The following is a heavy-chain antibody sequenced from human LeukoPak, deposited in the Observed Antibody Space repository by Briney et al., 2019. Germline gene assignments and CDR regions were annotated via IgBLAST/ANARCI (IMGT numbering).Heavy chain of an antibody. D-gene: IGHD7-27*01. Sequence: SETLSLTCTVSGGSMRGHYWSWLRHPPGERLEWIGHIYITGDANYSPSLRSRVSISIDSSKNQVSLQLSSVTAADTAVYYCARMTAGGLRWGYLDYWGQGTLVAVSS. CDR2: IYITGDA. V-gene: IGHV4-59*11. J-gene: IGHJ4*02. CDR1: GGSMRGHY. CDR3: ARMTAGGLRWGYLDY.